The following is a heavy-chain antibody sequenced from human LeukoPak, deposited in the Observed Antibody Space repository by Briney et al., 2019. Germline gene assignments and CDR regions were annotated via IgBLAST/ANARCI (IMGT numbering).Heavy chain of an antibody. Sequence: GGSLRLSCAASGFTFSSYGMHWVRQAPGKGLEWVAVIPYDGSNKYYADSVKGRFTISRDNSKNTLYLQMNSLRAEDTAVYYCASGGHFDYWGQGTLVTVSS. J-gene: IGHJ4*02. V-gene: IGHV3-30*03. CDR3: ASGGHFDY. CDR1: GFTFSSYG. CDR2: IPYDGSNK.